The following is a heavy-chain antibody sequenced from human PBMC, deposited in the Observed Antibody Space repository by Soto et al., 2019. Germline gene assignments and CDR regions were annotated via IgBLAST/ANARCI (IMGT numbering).Heavy chain of an antibody. V-gene: IGHV4-39*01. Sequence: SETLSLTCTVSGGSISSSSYYWGWIRQPPGKGLEWIGSMYYSGSTYYNPSLKSRVTISADTSKNQFSLKLTSVTAADTAVYYCARLPMTTVTFDPWGQGTLVTVSS. CDR1: GGSISSSSYY. J-gene: IGHJ5*02. CDR2: MYYSGST. D-gene: IGHD4-17*01. CDR3: ARLPMTTVTFDP.